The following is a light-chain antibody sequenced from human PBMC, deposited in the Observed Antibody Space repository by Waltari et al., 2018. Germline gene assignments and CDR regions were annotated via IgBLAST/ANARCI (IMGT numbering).Light chain of an antibody. J-gene: IGLJ2*01. V-gene: IGLV2-8*01. CDR2: DVS. CDR1: SSDVGGYNF. Sequence: QSALTQPPPASGSPGQSVTIPCTGTSSDVGGYNFVSWCQQHPRKAPKPMIYDVSKRPSGVPDRFSGSKSGNTAYLTVSGLQAEDEADYYCNSYAGSNSVLFGAGTKLTVL. CDR3: NSYAGSNSVL.